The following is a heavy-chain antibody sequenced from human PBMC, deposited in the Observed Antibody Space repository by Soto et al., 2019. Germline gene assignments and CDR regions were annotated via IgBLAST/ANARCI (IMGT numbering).Heavy chain of an antibody. CDR1: GYSFTTYW. Sequence: PGESLKISCEGSGYSFTTYWITWVLQMPGKGLEWMGRIDPSDSYTNYSPSFQGHVTISADKSISTAYLQWSSLKASDTAIYYWARTILGATRRFDFWAQETLVTVSS. D-gene: IGHD1-26*01. V-gene: IGHV5-10-1*01. CDR3: ARTILGATRRFDF. J-gene: IGHJ4*02. CDR2: IDPSDSYT.